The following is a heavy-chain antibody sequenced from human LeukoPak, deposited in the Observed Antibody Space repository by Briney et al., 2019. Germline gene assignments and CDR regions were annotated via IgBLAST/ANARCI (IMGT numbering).Heavy chain of an antibody. J-gene: IGHJ6*03. Sequence: GGSLRLSCAASGFTFSSYSMNWVRQAPGKGLEWVSYISSSSSTIYYADSVKGRFTISRDNAKNSLYLQMNSLRAEDTAVYYCARASFYSSSWSTHYYYYYMDVWGKGTTVTVSS. V-gene: IGHV3-48*01. CDR1: GFTFSSYS. D-gene: IGHD6-13*01. CDR3: ARASFYSSSWSTHYYYYYMDV. CDR2: ISSSSSTI.